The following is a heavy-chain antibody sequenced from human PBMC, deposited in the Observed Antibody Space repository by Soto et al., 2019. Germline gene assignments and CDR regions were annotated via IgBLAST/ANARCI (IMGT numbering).Heavy chain of an antibody. J-gene: IGHJ6*02. CDR3: TTDYDSSGYYYGNVRSDYGMDV. CDR2: IKSKTDGGTT. Sequence: PGGSLRLSCAASCFTFSKARVNLVRPGPWKGVEGVGRIKSKTDGGTTDYAAPVKGRFTISRDDSKNTLYLQMNSLKTEDTAVYYCTTDYDSSGYYYGNVRSDYGMDVWGQGTTVTVSS. V-gene: IGHV3-15*07. D-gene: IGHD3-22*01. CDR1: CFTFSKAR.